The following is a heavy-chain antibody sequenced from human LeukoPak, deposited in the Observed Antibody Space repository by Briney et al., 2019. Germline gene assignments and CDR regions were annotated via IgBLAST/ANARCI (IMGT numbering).Heavy chain of an antibody. CDR1: GFTFTSSA. CDR2: IVVGGGNT. Sequence: ASVKVSCKASGFTFTSSAVQWVRQARGQRLEWIGWIVVGGGNTNYAQKFQERVTITRDMSTSTAYMELSSLRSEDTAVYYCAADLFVVVPAATDFDYWGQGTLVTVSS. J-gene: IGHJ4*02. V-gene: IGHV1-58*01. CDR3: AADLFVVVPAATDFDY. D-gene: IGHD2-2*01.